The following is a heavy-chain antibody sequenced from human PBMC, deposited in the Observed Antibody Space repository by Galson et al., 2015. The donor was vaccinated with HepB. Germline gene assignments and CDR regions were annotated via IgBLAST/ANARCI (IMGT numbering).Heavy chain of an antibody. CDR3: AKEEPRHYNFWSGDNGYYGLDV. D-gene: IGHD3-3*01. CDR2: ISFDGSYK. Sequence: SLRLSCAASGFTFNSYGMHWVRQAPGKGLEWVAVISFDGSYKYYMNPDTGRFTISRDNSQNTLYLEMNSLRPEDTAVYYCAKEEPRHYNFWSGDNGYYGLDVWGQGTTVTVSS. J-gene: IGHJ6*02. V-gene: IGHV3-30*18. CDR1: GFTFNSYG.